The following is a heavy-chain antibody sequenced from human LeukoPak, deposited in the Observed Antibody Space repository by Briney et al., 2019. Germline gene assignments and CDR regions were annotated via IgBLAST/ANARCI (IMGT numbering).Heavy chain of an antibody. CDR3: ARDLGSGSLRGFDY. J-gene: IGHJ4*02. Sequence: GASVKVSCKASGYTFTSYGISWVGQAPGQGLEWTGWISAYNGNTNYAQKLQGRVTMTTDTSTSTAYMELRSLRSDDTAVYYCARDLGSGSLRGFDYWGQGTLVTVSS. D-gene: IGHD1-26*01. V-gene: IGHV1-18*01. CDR1: GYTFTSYG. CDR2: ISAYNGNT.